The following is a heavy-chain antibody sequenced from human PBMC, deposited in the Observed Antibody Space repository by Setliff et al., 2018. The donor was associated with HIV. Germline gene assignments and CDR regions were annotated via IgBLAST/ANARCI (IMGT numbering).Heavy chain of an antibody. CDR2: ISPSGAST. CDR1: GDTFTSYY. J-gene: IGHJ4*02. Sequence: ASVKVSCKASGDTFTSYYMHWVRRAPGQGLEWMGMISPSGASTKYAQRLQGRVSMARDTSIFTAYMELSRLRSDDTAVYYCARGAVDDDYFEYWGQGTLVTVSS. V-gene: IGHV1-46*01. D-gene: IGHD2-15*01. CDR3: ARGAVDDDYFEY.